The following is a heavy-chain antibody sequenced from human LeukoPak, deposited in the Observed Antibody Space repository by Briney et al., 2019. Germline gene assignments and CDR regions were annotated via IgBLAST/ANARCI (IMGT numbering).Heavy chain of an antibody. V-gene: IGHV4-4*02. J-gene: IGHJ3*02. CDR1: GGSISSSNW. D-gene: IGHD2-2*01. CDR2: IYHSGST. CDR3: ARAPLGGYCSSTSCYPPHDAFDI. Sequence: TSETLSLTCAVSGGSISSSNWWSWVRQPPGKGLGWIGEIYHSGSTNYNPSLKSRVTISVDKSKNQFSLKLSSVTAADTAVYYCARAPLGGYCSSTSCYPPHDAFDIWGQGTMVTVSS.